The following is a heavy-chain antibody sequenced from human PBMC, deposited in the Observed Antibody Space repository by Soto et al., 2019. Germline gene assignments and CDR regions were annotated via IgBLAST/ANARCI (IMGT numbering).Heavy chain of an antibody. J-gene: IGHJ4*02. Sequence: QVQLVQSGAEVKKPGASVKVSCKASGYTFTSYYMHWVRQAPGQGLEWRGIINPSGGSTSYAQKFQGRVTMTRDTSTSTVYMELSSLRSEDTAVYYCARDNAMTTVTTWGFFDYWGQGTLVTVSS. CDR2: INPSGGST. CDR1: GYTFTSYY. V-gene: IGHV1-46*01. CDR3: ARDNAMTTVTTWGFFDY. D-gene: IGHD4-4*01.